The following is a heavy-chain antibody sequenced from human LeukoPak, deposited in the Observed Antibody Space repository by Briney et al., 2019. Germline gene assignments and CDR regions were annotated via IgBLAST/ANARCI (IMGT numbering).Heavy chain of an antibody. D-gene: IGHD6-13*01. CDR1: GFTFSSYS. CDR2: INHSGST. J-gene: IGHJ5*02. CDR3: ARAPPGIAATGSRFNWFDP. V-gene: IGHV4-34*01. Sequence: GSLRLSCAASGFTFSSYSMNWVRQPPGKGLEWIGEINHSGSTNYNPSLKSRVTISVDTSKNQFSLKLSSVTAADTAVYYCARAPPGIAATGSRFNWFDPWGQGTLVTVSS.